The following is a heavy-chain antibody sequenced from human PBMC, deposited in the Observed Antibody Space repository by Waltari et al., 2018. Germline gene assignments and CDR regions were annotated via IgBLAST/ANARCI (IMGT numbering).Heavy chain of an antibody. CDR1: GGSFSGYY. D-gene: IGHD5-12*01. V-gene: IGHV4-34*01. Sequence: QVQLQQWGAGLLKPSETLSLTCAVYGGSFSGYYWSWIRQPPGKGLEWSGEINNRGSTNYNPSLKSRVTISVDTSKNQFSLKLSSVTAADTAVYYWARVDIVATSAFDIWGQGTMVTVSS. CDR3: ARVDIVATSAFDI. CDR2: INNRGST. J-gene: IGHJ3*02.